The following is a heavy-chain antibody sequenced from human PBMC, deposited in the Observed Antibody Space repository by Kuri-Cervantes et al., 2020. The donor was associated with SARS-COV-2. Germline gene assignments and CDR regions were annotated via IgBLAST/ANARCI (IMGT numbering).Heavy chain of an antibody. CDR3: ARSEAAGRTFDP. CDR2: ISSSGSTI. J-gene: IGHJ5*02. D-gene: IGHD6-13*01. V-gene: IGHV3-48*03. CDR1: GFTFSSYE. Sequence: GGSLRLSCAASGFTFSSYEMNWVRQAPGKGLEWVSYISSSGSTIYYADSVKGRFTISRDNAKNSLYLQMNSLRAEDTAVYYCARSEAAGRTFDPWGQGTLVTVSS.